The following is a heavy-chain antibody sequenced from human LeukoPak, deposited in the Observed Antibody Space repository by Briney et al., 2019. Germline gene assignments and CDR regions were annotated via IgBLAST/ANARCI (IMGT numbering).Heavy chain of an antibody. D-gene: IGHD5-12*01. CDR1: SYSISSGYY. CDR2: IYHSGST. Sequence: SETLSLTCAVSSYSISSGYYWGRIRQPPGKGLEWIGSIYHSGSTYYNPSLKSRVTISVDTSKNQFSLKLSSVTAADTAVYYCAGTSSGYYSTDYWGQGTLVTVSS. J-gene: IGHJ4*02. CDR3: AGTSSGYYSTDY. V-gene: IGHV4-38-2*01.